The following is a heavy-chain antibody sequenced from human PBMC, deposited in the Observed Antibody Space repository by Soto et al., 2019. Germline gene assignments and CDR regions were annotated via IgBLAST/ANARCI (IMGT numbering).Heavy chain of an antibody. V-gene: IGHV3-15*01. J-gene: IGHJ4*02. Sequence: PGGSLRLSCTASEFTFSNAWMNWVRQAPGKGLEWVGHIKSKTDGGTTDYAAPVKGRFTISRDDSKNTVYLQMNSLKTEDTAVYFCTQTLNWGQGTLVTVSS. CDR2: IKSKTDGGTT. CDR3: TQTLN. CDR1: EFTFSNAW.